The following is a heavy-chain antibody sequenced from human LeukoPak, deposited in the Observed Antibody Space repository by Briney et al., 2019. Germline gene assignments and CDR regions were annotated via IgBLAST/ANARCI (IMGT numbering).Heavy chain of an antibody. CDR2: IFYSGST. Sequence: KPSETLSLTCTVSGGSISSYCWSWIRQPPGKGLEWIGYIFYSGSTNYNPSLKSRVTISVDTSKNQFSLKLSSVTAADTAVYYCARGYAGATTFDYWGQGTLVTVSS. D-gene: IGHD1-26*01. V-gene: IGHV4-59*01. CDR3: ARGYAGATTFDY. J-gene: IGHJ4*02. CDR1: GGSISSYC.